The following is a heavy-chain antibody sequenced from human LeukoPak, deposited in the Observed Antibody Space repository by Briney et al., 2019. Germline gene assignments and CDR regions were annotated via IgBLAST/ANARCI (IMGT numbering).Heavy chain of an antibody. J-gene: IGHJ6*02. D-gene: IGHD6-19*01. CDR3: ARGSGVAVGMDV. CDR2: FFTGGST. CDR1: GGSIGSSY. V-gene: IGHV4-4*07. Sequence: SETLSLTCTVSGGSIGSSYWSWNRQPAGKGLEWIGRFFTGGSTYYNPSLESRVTMSVDTSKNQFSLNLSSVTAADTAVYFCARGSGVAVGMDVWGQGATVIVSS.